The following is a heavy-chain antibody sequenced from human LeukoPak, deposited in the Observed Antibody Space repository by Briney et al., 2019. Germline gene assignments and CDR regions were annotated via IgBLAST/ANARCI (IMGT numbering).Heavy chain of an antibody. Sequence: SETLSLTCAVYGGSFSGYYWSWIRQPPGKGLEWIGEINHSGSTNYNPSLKSRVTISVDTSKNQFSLKLISVTAADTAVYYCASTTRGVTYYYYYYYMDVWGKGTTVTVSS. CDR1: GGSFSGYY. J-gene: IGHJ6*03. V-gene: IGHV4-34*01. CDR2: INHSGST. CDR3: ASTTRGVTYYYYYYYMDV. D-gene: IGHD4-11*01.